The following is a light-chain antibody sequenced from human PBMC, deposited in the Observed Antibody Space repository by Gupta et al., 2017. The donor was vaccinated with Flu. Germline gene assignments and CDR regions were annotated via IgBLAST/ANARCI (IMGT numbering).Light chain of an antibody. Sequence: DIQMAQSPSSLPASVGDRVVISCRASQVIGVHLNLYQRKMGEAPKVVIFGASTLQDGVSPRFSGSGTGTDFTLTISNLQLDDLGSYYCQQSHSVPPTFGGGTTIEIK. CDR2: GAS. CDR3: QQSHSVPPT. CDR1: QVIGVH. J-gene: IGKJ4*01. V-gene: IGKV1-39*01.